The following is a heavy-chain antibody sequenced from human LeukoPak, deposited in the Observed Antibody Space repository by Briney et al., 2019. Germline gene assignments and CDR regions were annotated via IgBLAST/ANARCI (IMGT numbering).Heavy chain of an antibody. CDR1: GFTFSSYA. CDR2: IKSKRDGETT. Sequence: GGSLRLSCAASGFTFSSYAMSWVRQAPGKGLEWVGRIKSKRDGETTDYATPAKGRFTIARDDSKNTLNLQMNSLKTEDTAIYYCTTGWSSAAHDGYWGQGTLVTVSS. D-gene: IGHD6-13*01. CDR3: TTGWSSAAHDGY. J-gene: IGHJ4*02. V-gene: IGHV3-15*01.